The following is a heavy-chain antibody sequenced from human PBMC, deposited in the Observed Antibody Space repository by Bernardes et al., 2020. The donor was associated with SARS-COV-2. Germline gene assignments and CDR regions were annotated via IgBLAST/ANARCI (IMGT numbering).Heavy chain of an antibody. CDR2: IYHSGTT. D-gene: IGHD4-17*01. CDR3: VRVAVTTDDRLYYFDS. CDR1: GGSVSSVDQH. Sequence: SETLSLTCTVSGGSVSSVDQHWSWIRQPPGKGPEWIGYIYHSGTTHYNPSLRSRVTISIDTSKNQFSLRLSSVSGADTAVYYCVRVAVTTDDRLYYFDSWGQGTLVTVSS. J-gene: IGHJ4*02. V-gene: IGHV4-30-4*01.